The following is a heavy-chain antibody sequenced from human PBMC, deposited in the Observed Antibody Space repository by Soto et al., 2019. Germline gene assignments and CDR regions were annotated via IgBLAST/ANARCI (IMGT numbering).Heavy chain of an antibody. CDR2: IDPSDSYT. Sequence: GESLKISCKGSGYSFTSYWISWVRQMPGKGLEWMGRIDPSDSYTNYSPSFQGHVTISADKSISTAYLQWSSLKASDTAIYFCARHCSSTSCYTGMGYDYWGQGTLVTVSS. CDR1: GYSFTSYW. D-gene: IGHD2-2*02. V-gene: IGHV5-10-1*01. CDR3: ARHCSSTSCYTGMGYDY. J-gene: IGHJ4*02.